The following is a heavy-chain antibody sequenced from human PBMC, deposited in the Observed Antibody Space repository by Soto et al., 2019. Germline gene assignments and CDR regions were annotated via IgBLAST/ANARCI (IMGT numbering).Heavy chain of an antibody. V-gene: IGHV1-69*06. CDR2: ILPIFGTA. Sequence: QVQLVQSGAEVKKPGSSVKVSCKASGGTFSSYAISWVRQAPGQGLEWMGGILPIFGTANYAQKFQGRVTITADKSTSTAYMELSSPRSEDSAVYYCARESNSSGLDAFDIWGQGTMVTVSS. J-gene: IGHJ3*02. D-gene: IGHD3-22*01. CDR1: GGTFSSYA. CDR3: ARESNSSGLDAFDI.